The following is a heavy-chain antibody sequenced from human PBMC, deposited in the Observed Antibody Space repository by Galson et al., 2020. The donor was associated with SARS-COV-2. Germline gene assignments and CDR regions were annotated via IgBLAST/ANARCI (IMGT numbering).Heavy chain of an antibody. J-gene: IGHJ4*02. Sequence: ASVKVSCKASGYTFTRYYIHWVRQAPGQGLEWMGIINPSGGGTNYAQKFQGRVTMTRDTSTSTVYMELSSLRSEDTAVYYCARDSQGGNDYNYLLFWGQGTLVTVSS. V-gene: IGHV1-46*01. CDR3: ARDSQGGNDYNYLLF. CDR1: GYTFTRYY. CDR2: INPSGGGT. D-gene: IGHD4-4*01.